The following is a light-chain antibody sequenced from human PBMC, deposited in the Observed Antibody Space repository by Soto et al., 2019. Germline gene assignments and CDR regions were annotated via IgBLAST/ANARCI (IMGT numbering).Light chain of an antibody. V-gene: IGKV2-30*01. CDR1: RGLVFSDGNTY. Sequence: VLTQSPLSVSVTVGQPASISCRSSRGLVFSDGNTYLHWFQQRPGQSPRRLIDNISNRDSGVPDRFSGSGSGTDFTLEISRVEAEDVGMYYCMHSIDWLWTFGQGTKVDIK. CDR2: NIS. J-gene: IGKJ1*01. CDR3: MHSIDWLWT.